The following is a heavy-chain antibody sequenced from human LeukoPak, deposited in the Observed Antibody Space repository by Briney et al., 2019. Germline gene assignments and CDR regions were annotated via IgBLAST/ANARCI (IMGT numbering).Heavy chain of an antibody. CDR1: GFTFSSYA. D-gene: IGHD2-2*01. V-gene: IGHV3-23*01. CDR2: ISGSGGST. Sequence: PGGSLRLSCAASGFTFSSYAMSLVRQAPGKGLEWVSAISGSGGSTYYADSVKGRFTISRDNSKNTLYLHMNSLRAEDTAVYYCAKDKNIVVVPAAMGTFDYWGQGTLVTVSS. CDR3: AKDKNIVVVPAAMGTFDY. J-gene: IGHJ4*02.